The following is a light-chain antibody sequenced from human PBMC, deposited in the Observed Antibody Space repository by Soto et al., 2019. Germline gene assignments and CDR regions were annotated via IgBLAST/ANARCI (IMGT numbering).Light chain of an antibody. V-gene: IGLV2-14*01. J-gene: IGLJ2*01. CDR3: ASYTNISTLL. Sequence: QSVLTQPASMSGSPGQSITISCTGTTSDLGHYNYVSWYQKHPGTAPRLMIYEVTNRPSGVSNRFSGSKSGNTASLTISGLQAEDEADYYCASYTNISTLLFGGGTKLTVL. CDR2: EVT. CDR1: TSDLGHYNY.